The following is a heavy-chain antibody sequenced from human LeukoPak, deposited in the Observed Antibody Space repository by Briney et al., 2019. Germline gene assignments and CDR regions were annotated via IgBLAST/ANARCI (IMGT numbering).Heavy chain of an antibody. CDR1: AYSISSGYY. Sequence: SETLSLTCTVSAYSISSGYYWGWIRQPPGKGLEWIGSIHHSGSTDYNPSLKSRVTISADTSKNQFSLKLSSVTAADTAVYYCARGFRGPNFDYWGQGTLVTVSS. D-gene: IGHD3-10*01. CDR2: IHHSGST. V-gene: IGHV4-38-2*02. J-gene: IGHJ4*02. CDR3: ARGFRGPNFDY.